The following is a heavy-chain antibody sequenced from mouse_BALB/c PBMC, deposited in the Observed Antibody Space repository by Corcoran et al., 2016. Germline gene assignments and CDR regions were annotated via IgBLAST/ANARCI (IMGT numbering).Heavy chain of an antibody. Sequence: QIQLVQSGPELKKPGETVKISCKASGYTFTNYGMNWVKQAPGKGLKWMGWINTYTGEPTYADDFKGRFAFSLETSASTAYLQINNLKNEDMATYFCARRDDYYAMDYWGQGTSVTVSS. CDR2: INTYTGEP. V-gene: IGHV9-1*02. J-gene: IGHJ4*01. CDR3: ARRDDYYAMDY. CDR1: GYTFTNYG.